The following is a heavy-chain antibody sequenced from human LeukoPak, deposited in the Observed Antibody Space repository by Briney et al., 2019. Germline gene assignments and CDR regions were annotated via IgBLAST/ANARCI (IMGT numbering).Heavy chain of an antibody. CDR2: KYYSESA. Sequence: SETLSLTCTVSGGSISGTTHYWSWIRQLPGKGLEWIGFKYYSESAYYNPSLKSRVTISVDTSKNQFSLKVSSVTAADTAVYYCARGLSMAVAGTGYAFDIWGQGTMVTVSS. V-gene: IGHV4-39*07. D-gene: IGHD6-13*01. CDR1: GGSISGTTHY. CDR3: ARGLSMAVAGTGYAFDI. J-gene: IGHJ3*02.